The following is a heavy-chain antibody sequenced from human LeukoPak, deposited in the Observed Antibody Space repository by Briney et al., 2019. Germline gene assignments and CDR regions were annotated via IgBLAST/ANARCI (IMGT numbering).Heavy chain of an antibody. D-gene: IGHD1-26*01. CDR1: GYTFTGYY. V-gene: IGHV1-2*02. Sequence: ASLKVSCRASGYTFTGYYMHWVRQAPGQGLQWMGWINPNSGGTNYAQKFQGRVTMTRDTSISTAYMELSRLRSDDTAVYYCARQLHLGAIGTWFDPWGQGTLVTVSS. CDR2: INPNSGGT. J-gene: IGHJ5*02. CDR3: ARQLHLGAIGTWFDP.